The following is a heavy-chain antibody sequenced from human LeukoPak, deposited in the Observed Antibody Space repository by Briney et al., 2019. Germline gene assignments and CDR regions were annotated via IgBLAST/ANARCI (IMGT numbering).Heavy chain of an antibody. CDR2: MNPNSGNT. CDR3: ARGAYYYDSSGYPWVDAFDI. Sequence: ASVKVSCKASGYTFTSYDINWVRQATGQGLEWMGWMNPNSGNTGYAQKFQGRVTMTRNTSISTAYMELSSLRSGDTAVYYCARGAYYYDSSGYPWVDAFDIWGQGTMVTVSS. D-gene: IGHD3-22*01. J-gene: IGHJ3*02. V-gene: IGHV1-8*01. CDR1: GYTFTSYD.